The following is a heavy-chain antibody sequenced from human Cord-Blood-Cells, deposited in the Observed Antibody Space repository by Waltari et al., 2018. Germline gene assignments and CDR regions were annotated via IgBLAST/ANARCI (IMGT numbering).Heavy chain of an antibody. Sequence: EVQLVESGGGLVQPGGSLKLSCAASGFTFSGSAMHWVRPASGKGLEWVGRIRRKANSYATAYAESVKGRFTISRDDSKNTAYLQMNSLKTEDTAVYYCTRPYDSSGYFIDYWGQGTLVTVSS. CDR3: TRPYDSSGYFIDY. J-gene: IGHJ4*02. CDR1: GFTFSGSA. V-gene: IGHV3-73*02. D-gene: IGHD3-22*01. CDR2: IRRKANSYAT.